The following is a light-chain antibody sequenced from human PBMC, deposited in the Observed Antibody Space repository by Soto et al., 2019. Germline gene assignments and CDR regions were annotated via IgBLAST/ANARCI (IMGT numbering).Light chain of an antibody. V-gene: IGKV1-5*01. CDR1: QSISSW. CDR2: DAS. CDR3: QQDNGYL. J-gene: IGKJ4*01. Sequence: DIQVTKSPATLSASVRDRVTITCRASQSISSWLAWYQQKPGKAPKLLIYDASSLESGVPSRFSGSGSGTEFTLTISSLQPDDFATYYCQQDNGYLVGGGTKVDIK.